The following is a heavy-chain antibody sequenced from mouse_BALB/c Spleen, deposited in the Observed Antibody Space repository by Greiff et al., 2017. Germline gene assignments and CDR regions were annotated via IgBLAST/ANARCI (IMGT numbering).Heavy chain of an antibody. CDR1: GFTFSSYA. Sequence: EVNVVESGGGLVKPGGSLKLSCAASGFTFSSYAMSWVRQSPEKRLEWVAEISSGGSYTYYPDTVTGRFTISRDNAKNTLYLEMSSLRSEDTAMYYCARDEYGNYWDYWGQGTSVTVSS. D-gene: IGHD2-10*02. V-gene: IGHV5-9-4*01. J-gene: IGHJ4*01. CDR3: ARDEYGNYWDY. CDR2: ISSGGSYT.